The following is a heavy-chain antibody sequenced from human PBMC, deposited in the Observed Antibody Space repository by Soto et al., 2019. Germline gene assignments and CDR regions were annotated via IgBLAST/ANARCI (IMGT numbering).Heavy chain of an antibody. J-gene: IGHJ4*02. V-gene: IGHV3-7*01. CDR2: INQDGTEK. CDR3: ARDPFDDSKRLFGY. D-gene: IGHD3-22*01. Sequence: HPGGSLRLSCAASGFTFSSFWMSWVRQAPGKGLEWVDNINQDGTEKCHGDSVLGRFTISRDNDRNSLYLQMNSLRVDDTAVYYCARDPFDDSKRLFGYWGQGILVTVSS. CDR1: GFTFSSFW.